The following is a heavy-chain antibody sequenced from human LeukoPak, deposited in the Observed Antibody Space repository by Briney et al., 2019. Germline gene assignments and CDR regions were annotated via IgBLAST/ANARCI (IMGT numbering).Heavy chain of an antibody. V-gene: IGHV3-23*01. D-gene: IGHD5-24*01. CDR2: ISGSGGHT. CDR3: AIGGVATMRDGYNYYYYYMEV. Sequence: GGSLRLSCAASGTTFTSHAMSWVRQAPGKGLEWVSLISGSGGHTYYGDSVKGRFTISRDNSKSTLYLQMNSLRAEDTVVYYCAIGGVATMRDGYNYYYYYMEVWGRGTTVTVSS. J-gene: IGHJ6*03. CDR1: GTTFTSHA.